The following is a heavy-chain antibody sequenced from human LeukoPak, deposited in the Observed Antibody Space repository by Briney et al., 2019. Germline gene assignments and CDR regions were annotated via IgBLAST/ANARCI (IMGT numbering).Heavy chain of an antibody. CDR3: ARGSRGYSYG. D-gene: IGHD5-18*01. V-gene: IGHV4-61*01. J-gene: IGHJ4*02. CDR1: GASVSSGSYY. CDR2: IYYSGST. Sequence: SETLSLTCTVSGASVSSGSYYWSWIRQPPGKGLEWIGYIYYSGSTNYNPSLKSRVAISVDTSKNQFSLKLSSVTAADTAVYYCARGSRGYSYGWGQGTLVTVSS.